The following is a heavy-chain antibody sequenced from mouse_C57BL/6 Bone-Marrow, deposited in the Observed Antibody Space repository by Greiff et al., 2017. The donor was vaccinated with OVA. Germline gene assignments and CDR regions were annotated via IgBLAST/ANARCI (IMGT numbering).Heavy chain of an antibody. Sequence: EVKLVESGGDLVKPGGSLKLSCAASGFTFSSYGMSWVRQTPDKRLEWVATISSGGSYTYYPDSVKGRFTISRDNAKNTLYLQMSSLKSEDTAMYYCASAAAWFAYWGKGTLVTVSA. V-gene: IGHV5-6*02. CDR3: ASAAAWFAY. CDR1: GFTFSSYG. CDR2: ISSGGSYT. J-gene: IGHJ3*01.